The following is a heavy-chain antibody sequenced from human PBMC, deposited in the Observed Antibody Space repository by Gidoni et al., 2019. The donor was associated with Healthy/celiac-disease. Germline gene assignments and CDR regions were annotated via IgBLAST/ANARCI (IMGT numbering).Heavy chain of an antibody. CDR1: AFTFSSYS. V-gene: IGHV3-21*01. J-gene: IGHJ5*02. D-gene: IGHD4-17*01. CDR3: ARDMSTVVRGWWFDP. Sequence: EVPLVESGGGLVTPGGSLRLSCAASAFTFSSYSMNWVRQAPGKGLEWVASMSSSSSYIYDADSVKGRFTISRDNAKNSLYLQMNSLRAEDTAVYYWARDMSTVVRGWWFDPWGQGTLVTVSS. CDR2: MSSSSSYI.